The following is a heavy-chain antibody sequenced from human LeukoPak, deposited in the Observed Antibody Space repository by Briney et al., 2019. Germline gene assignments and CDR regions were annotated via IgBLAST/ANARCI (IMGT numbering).Heavy chain of an antibody. CDR1: GGSINSGSYY. V-gene: IGHV4-61*02. Sequence: PSETLSLTCTVSGGSINSGSYYWNWIRQPAGKGLEWIGLIYTSGSTKYNPSLKSRVSLSVDTSKKQFSLKLNSVTAADTAVYYCEGSGNYNAAFDIWGQGTMVTVSS. CDR3: EGSGNYNAAFDI. D-gene: IGHD3-10*01. J-gene: IGHJ3*02. CDR2: IYTSGST.